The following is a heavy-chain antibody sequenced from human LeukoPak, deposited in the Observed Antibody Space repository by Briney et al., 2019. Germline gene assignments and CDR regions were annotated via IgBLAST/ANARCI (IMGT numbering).Heavy chain of an antibody. CDR1: GFTFSSYA. Sequence: GGSLRLSCAAPGFTFSSYAMSWVRQAPGEGLEWVSAISGSGGSTYYADSVKGRFTISRDNSKNTLYLQMNSLRAEDTAVYYCAKDPYCSSTSCYDYNWFDPWGQGTLVTVSS. CDR2: ISGSGGST. D-gene: IGHD2-2*01. J-gene: IGHJ5*02. V-gene: IGHV3-23*01. CDR3: AKDPYCSSTSCYDYNWFDP.